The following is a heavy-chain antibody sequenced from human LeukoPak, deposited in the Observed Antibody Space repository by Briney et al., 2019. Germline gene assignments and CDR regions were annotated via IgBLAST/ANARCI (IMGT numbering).Heavy chain of an antibody. Sequence: GGSLRHTCAASGFTFYDYGMTWVRQAPGKGLESVSTISGSGLSTYYADSVKGRFTISRDNSKNTLYLQMNSLRAEDTAVYYCARDQRFEGATAWYFDLWGRGTLVTVSS. J-gene: IGHJ2*01. CDR1: GFTFYDYG. CDR3: ARDQRFEGATAWYFDL. D-gene: IGHD1-26*01. V-gene: IGHV3-23*01. CDR2: ISGSGLST.